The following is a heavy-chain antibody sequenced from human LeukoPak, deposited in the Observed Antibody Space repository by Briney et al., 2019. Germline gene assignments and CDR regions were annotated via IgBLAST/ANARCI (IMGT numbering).Heavy chain of an antibody. D-gene: IGHD3-22*01. CDR3: ARADYYDSSGYLALDAFDI. Sequence: ASVKVSCKASGYTFTSYGISWVRQAPGQGLEWMGWISAYNGNTNYAQKLQGRVTMTTDTSTSTAYMELRSLRSDDTAVCYCARADYYDSSGYLALDAFDIWGQGTMVTVSS. CDR1: GYTFTSYG. V-gene: IGHV1-18*01. J-gene: IGHJ3*02. CDR2: ISAYNGNT.